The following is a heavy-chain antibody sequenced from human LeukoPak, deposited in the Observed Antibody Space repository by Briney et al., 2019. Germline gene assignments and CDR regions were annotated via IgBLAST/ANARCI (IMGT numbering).Heavy chain of an antibody. CDR1: GSTFSSYA. CDR3: AKDDSSGYYLPFDY. D-gene: IGHD3-22*01. CDR2: ISGSGGST. Sequence: GGSLRLSCAASGSTFSSYAMSWVRQAPGKGLEWVSAISGSGGSTYYADSVKGRFTISRDNSKNTLYLQMNSLRAEDTAVYYCAKDDSSGYYLPFDYWGQGTLVTVSS. V-gene: IGHV3-23*01. J-gene: IGHJ4*02.